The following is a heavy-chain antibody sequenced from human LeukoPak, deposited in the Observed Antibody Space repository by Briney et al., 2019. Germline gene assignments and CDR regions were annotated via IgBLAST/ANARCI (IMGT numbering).Heavy chain of an antibody. CDR2: ISSSSSYI. CDR1: GFTFSRYW. CDR3: ARVSPYCSSTSCYTDY. D-gene: IGHD2-2*02. Sequence: PGGSLRLSCAASGFTFSRYWMHWVRQAPGKGLEWVSSISSSSSYIYYADSVKGRFTISRDNAKNSLYLQMNSLRAEDTAVYYCARVSPYCSSTSCYTDYWGQGTLVTVSS. J-gene: IGHJ4*02. V-gene: IGHV3-21*01.